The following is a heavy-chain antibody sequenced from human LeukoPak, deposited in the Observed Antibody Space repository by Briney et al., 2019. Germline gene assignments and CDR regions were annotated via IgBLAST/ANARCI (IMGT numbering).Heavy chain of an antibody. CDR1: GGSISSYY. CDR2: IYYSGST. V-gene: IGHV4-59*01. CDR3: ARDYYGSGSPIGY. D-gene: IGHD3-10*01. Sequence: KPSETLSLTCTVSGGSISSYYWSWIRQPPGKGLEWIGYIYYSGSTNYNPSLKSRVTISVDTSKNQFSLKLSSVTAADTAVYYCARDYYGSGSPIGYWGQGTLVTVSS. J-gene: IGHJ4*02.